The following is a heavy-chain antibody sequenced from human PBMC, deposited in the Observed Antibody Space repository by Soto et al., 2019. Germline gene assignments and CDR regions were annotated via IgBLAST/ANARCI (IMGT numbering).Heavy chain of an antibody. CDR2: IDIGGNT. CDR3: AREGERGSGDSVDALDI. Sequence: EVELVESGGGLVQPGGSLRLSCAASGFTFSSYDMHWVRQATGKGLEWVSAIDIGGNTFYPGSVQGRFTISRENGKNSLYLQMNNLRAGDTDVYYCAREGERGSGDSVDALDIWGPGTLVTVSS. J-gene: IGHJ3*02. D-gene: IGHD1-1*01. CDR1: GFTFSSYD. V-gene: IGHV3-13*01.